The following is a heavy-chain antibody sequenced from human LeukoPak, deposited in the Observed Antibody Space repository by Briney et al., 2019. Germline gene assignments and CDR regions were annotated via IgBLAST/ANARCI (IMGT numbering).Heavy chain of an antibody. CDR2: INPNSGGT. V-gene: IGHV1-2*02. J-gene: IGHJ4*02. CDR3: ARARGAGVVIRVFDY. CDR1: GYTFTGYY. Sequence: GASVKASCKASGYTFTGYYMHWVRQAPGQGLEWMGWINPNSGGTNYAQKFQGRVTMTRDTSISTAYMELSRLRSDDTAVYYCARARGAGVVIRVFDYWGQGTLVTVSS. D-gene: IGHD3-3*01.